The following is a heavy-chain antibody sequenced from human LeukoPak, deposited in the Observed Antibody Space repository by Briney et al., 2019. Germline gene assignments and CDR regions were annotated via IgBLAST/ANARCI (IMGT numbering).Heavy chain of an antibody. CDR3: ARGSYGDYKFYDY. D-gene: IGHD4-17*01. J-gene: IGHJ4*02. CDR1: GYTLTELS. Sequence: ASVKVSCKVSGYTLTELSMHWVRQAPGKGPEWMGGFDPEDGETIYAQKFQGRVTITADKSTSTAYMELSSLRSEDTAVYYCARGSYGDYKFYDYWGQGTLVTVSS. CDR2: FDPEDGET. V-gene: IGHV1-24*01.